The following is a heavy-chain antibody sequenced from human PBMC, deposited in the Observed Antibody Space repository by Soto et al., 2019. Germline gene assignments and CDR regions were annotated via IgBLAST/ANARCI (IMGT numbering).Heavy chain of an antibody. J-gene: IGHJ5*02. CDR1: GGTFSSYA. D-gene: IGHD3-22*01. CDR3: ARPTRYYYDTSDQSAWFDP. Sequence: QVPLVQSGAEVKKPGSSVKVSCKASGGTFSSYAISWVRQAPGQGLEWMGGIIPIFGTANYAQKFQGRVTITADESTSTAYMELSSLRSEDTAIYYCARPTRYYYDTSDQSAWFDPWGQGTLVTVSS. V-gene: IGHV1-69*12. CDR2: IIPIFGTA.